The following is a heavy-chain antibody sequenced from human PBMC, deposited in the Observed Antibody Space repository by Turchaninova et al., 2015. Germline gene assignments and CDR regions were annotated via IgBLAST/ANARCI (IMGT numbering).Heavy chain of an antibody. V-gene: IGHV4-4*02. J-gene: IGHJ4*02. D-gene: IGHD1-26*01. Sequence: VPLQHSGPHLVNPSGTLSVPGYVLWRCVNGKKRWTLLRLAPGRGLEWIWGIYYTGTTTYNPSVKSRITMSIDTSKNRFSLNVKSVTAADTAVYYCARGESSSWLGYSGSYYAFDYWGQGILVTVSS. CDR3: ARGESSSWLGYSGSYYAFDY. CDR2: IYYTGTT. CDR1: WRCVNGKKR.